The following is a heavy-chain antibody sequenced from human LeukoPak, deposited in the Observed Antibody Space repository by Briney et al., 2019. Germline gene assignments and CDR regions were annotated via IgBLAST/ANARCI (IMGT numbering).Heavy chain of an antibody. D-gene: IGHD2/OR15-2a*01. Sequence: PGRSLRLSRAASGFTFSNYAMHWVRQAPGKGLEWVAVISYDGSNEYYADSVEGRFTISRDNSRDTLYLQLNSLRIEDPAVYYWAGEWGAELDLLLPAALDIWGREPRVTVSS. V-gene: IGHV3-30-3*01. CDR1: GFTFSNYA. CDR3: AGEWGAELDLLLPAALDI. J-gene: IGHJ3*02. CDR2: ISYDGSNE.